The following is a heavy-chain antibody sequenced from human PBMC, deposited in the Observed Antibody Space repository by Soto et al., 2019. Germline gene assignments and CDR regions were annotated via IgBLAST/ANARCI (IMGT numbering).Heavy chain of an antibody. CDR2: IIPIFGTA. V-gene: IGHV1-69*06. Sequence: SVKVSCKASGGTFSSYAISWLRQAPGQGLEWMGGIIPIFGTASYAQKFQGRVTITADKSTSTAYMELSSLRSEDTAVYYCANSPRLIAAAGTDWFDPWGQGTLVTVSS. D-gene: IGHD6-13*01. J-gene: IGHJ5*02. CDR3: ANSPRLIAAAGTDWFDP. CDR1: GGTFSSYA.